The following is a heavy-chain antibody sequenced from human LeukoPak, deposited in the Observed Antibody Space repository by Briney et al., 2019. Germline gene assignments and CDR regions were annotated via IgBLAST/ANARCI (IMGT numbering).Heavy chain of an antibody. V-gene: IGHV1-18*01. CDR1: GYTFTSYG. D-gene: IGHD2-21*02. Sequence: ASVTVSCKASGYTFTSYGISWVRQAPGQGLEWMGWISAYNGNTDYAQKLQGRVTMTTDTSTSTAYMELRSLRSDDTAVYYCARASYCGGDCYFGSYYYYGMDVWGQGTTVTVSS. CDR3: ARASYCGGDCYFGSYYYYGMDV. J-gene: IGHJ6*02. CDR2: ISAYNGNT.